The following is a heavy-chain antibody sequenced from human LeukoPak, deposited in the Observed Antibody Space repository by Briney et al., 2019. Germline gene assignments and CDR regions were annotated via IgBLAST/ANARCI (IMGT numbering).Heavy chain of an antibody. CDR3: ARDTAAAGLFLLDY. CDR2: ISYDGSNK. Sequence: GRSLRLSCAASGVTFSSYAMHWVRQAPGKGLEGVAVISYDGSNKYYADSVKGRFTISRDNSKNTLYLQMNSLRAEDTAVYYCARDTAAAGLFLLDYWGQGTLVTVSS. CDR1: GVTFSSYA. V-gene: IGHV3-30-3*01. J-gene: IGHJ4*02. D-gene: IGHD6-13*01.